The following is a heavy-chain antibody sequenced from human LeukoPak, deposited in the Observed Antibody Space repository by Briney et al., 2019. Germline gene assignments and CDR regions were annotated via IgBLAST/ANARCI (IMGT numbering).Heavy chain of an antibody. CDR2: ISWHSGSI. V-gene: IGHV3-9*01. Sequence: GRSLRLSCAASGFTFGDYSMHWVRQAPGKGLEWVSGISWHSGSIGYADSVKGRFTISRDNAKNSLYLQMNSLRAEDTALYYCAKDIRTGGYGDYEDGTFDYWGQGTLVTVSS. CDR3: AKDIRTGGYGDYEDGTFDY. D-gene: IGHD4-17*01. J-gene: IGHJ4*02. CDR1: GFTFGDYS.